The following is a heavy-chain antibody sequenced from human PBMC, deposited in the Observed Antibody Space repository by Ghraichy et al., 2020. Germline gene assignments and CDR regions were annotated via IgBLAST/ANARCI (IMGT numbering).Heavy chain of an antibody. J-gene: IGHJ5*02. CDR3: ARGFCTTSNYYNWFDP. D-gene: IGHD2-8*01. V-gene: IGHV1-2*02. Sequence: ASVKVSCKASGYTFTGHYIHWVRQAPVQGPEWMGWINPHSGGTIYAQNFQGRVTMTRDTAITTAYMELSALRSDDTAVYYCARGFCTTSNYYNWFDPWGQGTLVTVSS. CDR1: GYTFTGHY. CDR2: INPHSGGT.